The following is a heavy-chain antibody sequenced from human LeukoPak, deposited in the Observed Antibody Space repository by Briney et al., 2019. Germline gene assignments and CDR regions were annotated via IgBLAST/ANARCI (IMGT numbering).Heavy chain of an antibody. Sequence: GGSLRLSCAASGFTFSSYEMNWVRQAPGKGLEWVSYISNSGRTKYYADSVKGRFTISRDNAKNSLYLQMNSLRAVDTAVYYCARISTTVTSNYWGQGTLVTVSS. CDR3: ARISTTVTSNY. J-gene: IGHJ4*02. V-gene: IGHV3-48*03. CDR2: ISNSGRTK. D-gene: IGHD4-17*01. CDR1: GFTFSSYE.